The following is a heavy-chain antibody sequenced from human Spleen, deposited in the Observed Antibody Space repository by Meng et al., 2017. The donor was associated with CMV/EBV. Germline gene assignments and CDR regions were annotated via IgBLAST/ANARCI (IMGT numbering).Heavy chain of an antibody. J-gene: IGHJ3*02. D-gene: IGHD6-13*01. CDR1: GFTFSSYW. V-gene: IGHV3-66*02. CDR2: IYFDGTT. CDR3: ARGYSSSWYGAFDI. Sequence: GGSLRLSCAASGFTFSSYWMSWVRQAPGKGLEWVSVIYFDGTTYYADSVQGRFTISRDNSKNTLYLQMNSLRAEDTAVYYCARGYSSSWYGAFDIWGQGTMVTVSS.